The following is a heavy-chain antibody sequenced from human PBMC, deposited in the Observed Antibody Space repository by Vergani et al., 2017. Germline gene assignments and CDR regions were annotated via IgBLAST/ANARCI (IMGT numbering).Heavy chain of an antibody. CDR3: AREYSSTSGRAFDF. V-gene: IGHV3-33*05. CDR2: IPYDESYT. D-gene: IGHD2-2*01. J-gene: IGHJ3*01. CDR1: GFRIRNFG. Sequence: QVQLVESGGGVVQPGGSLRLSCAASGFRIRNFGVHWVRQAPGKGLEWVAFIPYDESYTSYADSVKGRFTISRDTSKNTLFLQMDSLRAEDTAVYYCAREYSSTSGRAFDFWGQGTKVTVSS.